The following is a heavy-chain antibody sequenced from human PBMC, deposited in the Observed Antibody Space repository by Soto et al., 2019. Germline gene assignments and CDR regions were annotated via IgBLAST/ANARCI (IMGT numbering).Heavy chain of an antibody. V-gene: IGHV5-51*01. CDR2: IYPGDSDT. CDR3: ARQAYCGGDCRGAFDI. D-gene: IGHD2-21*02. Sequence: GESLKISCKGSGYSFTSYWIGWVRQMPGKGLEWMGIIYPGDSDTRYSPSFQGQVTISADKSISTAYLQWSSLKASDTAMYYCARQAYCGGDCRGAFDIWGQGTMVTVSS. J-gene: IGHJ3*02. CDR1: GYSFTSYW.